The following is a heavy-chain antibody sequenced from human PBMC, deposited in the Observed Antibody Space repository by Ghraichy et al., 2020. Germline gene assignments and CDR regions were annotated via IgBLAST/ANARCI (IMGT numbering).Heavy chain of an antibody. J-gene: IGHJ6*02. V-gene: IGHV4-34*01. D-gene: IGHD3-22*01. Sequence: SETLSLTCAVYGGSFSGYYWSWIRQPPGKGLEWIGEINHSGSTNYNPSLKSRVTISVDTSKNQFSLKLSSVTAADTAVYYCASGTPHSSGYYDVLYYYYGMDVWGQGTTVTVSS. CDR3: ASGTPHSSGYYDVLYYYYGMDV. CDR2: INHSGST. CDR1: GGSFSGYY.